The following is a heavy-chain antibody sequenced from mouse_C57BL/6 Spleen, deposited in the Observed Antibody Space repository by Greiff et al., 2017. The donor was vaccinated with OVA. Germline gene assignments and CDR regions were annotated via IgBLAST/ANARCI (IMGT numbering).Heavy chain of an antibody. CDR3: ARGRGGYGYDGWYFDV. J-gene: IGHJ1*03. CDR2: IYPGDGDT. V-gene: IGHV1-82*01. Sequence: QVQLQQSGPELVKPGASVKISCKASGYAFSSSWMNWVKQRPGKGLEWIGRIYPGDGDTNYNGKFKGKATLTADKSSSTAYMQLSSLTSEDSAVYFCARGRGGYGYDGWYFDVWGTGTTVTVSS. CDR1: GYAFSSSW. D-gene: IGHD2-2*01.